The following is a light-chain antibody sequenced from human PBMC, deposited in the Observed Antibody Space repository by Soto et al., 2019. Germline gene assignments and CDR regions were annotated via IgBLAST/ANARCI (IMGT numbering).Light chain of an antibody. V-gene: IGKV1-5*03. J-gene: IGKJ1*01. CDR1: QSISSW. CDR3: QQYNSYWT. CDR2: KAS. Sequence: DIQMTQSPSTLSASVGDRVTITCRASQSISSWLAWYQQKPGKATTLLIYKASSLESGVPSRFSGSGSGTEFLLSISSLQPDDFASYYCQQYNSYWTFGQRTKVEIK.